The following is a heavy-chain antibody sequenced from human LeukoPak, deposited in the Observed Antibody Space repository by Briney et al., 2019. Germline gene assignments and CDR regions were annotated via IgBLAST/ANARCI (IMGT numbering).Heavy chain of an antibody. CDR1: GFTFSSYG. J-gene: IGHJ4*02. V-gene: IGHV3-23*01. CDR3: AKDRVGAMLYFDY. CDR2: LSGSGGTT. D-gene: IGHD1-26*01. Sequence: GGTLRPSCSASGFTFSSYGMSWVRQAPGKGLEWVSGLSGSGGTTYYVDSVKGRFTISRDNSKNTLYLQMNSLRAEDTAVYYCAKDRVGAMLYFDYWGQGTLVTVSS.